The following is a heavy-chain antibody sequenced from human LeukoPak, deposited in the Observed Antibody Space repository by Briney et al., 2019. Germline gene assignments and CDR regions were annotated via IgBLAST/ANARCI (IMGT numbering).Heavy chain of an antibody. CDR3: ARTTGAAAGLDY. CDR2: IRSSSSYT. CDR1: GFTFSDYY. J-gene: IGHJ4*02. D-gene: IGHD6-13*01. V-gene: IGHV3-11*06. Sequence: GGSLSLSCAASGFTFSDYYMGWIRQAPGKGLGGVSYIRSSSSYTNYADSVKGRFTISRDNAKNSLYLQMNSLRAEDTAVYYCARTTGAAAGLDYWGQGTLVTVSS.